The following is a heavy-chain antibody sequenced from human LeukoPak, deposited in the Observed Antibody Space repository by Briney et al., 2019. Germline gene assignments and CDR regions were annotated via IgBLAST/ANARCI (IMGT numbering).Heavy chain of an antibody. CDR2: IYYSGST. CDR3: ARLGFRTGDNPLADY. J-gene: IGHJ4*02. Sequence: SETLSLTCTASGGSDSSGIYQWSWIRQPPGKGLEWIGYIYYSGSTNYNPSLKSRVTISVDTSKNQFSLKLTSVTAADTAMYYCARLGFRTGDNPLADYWGRGTQVTVSS. D-gene: IGHD2-8*02. V-gene: IGHV4-61*01. CDR1: GGSDSSGIYQ.